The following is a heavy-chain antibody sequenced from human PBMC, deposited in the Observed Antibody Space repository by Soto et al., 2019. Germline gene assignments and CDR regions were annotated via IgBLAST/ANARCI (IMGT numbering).Heavy chain of an antibody. V-gene: IGHV4-59*01. CDR1: GGSISSYY. CDR3: ARGGIAARNWFDP. J-gene: IGHJ5*02. D-gene: IGHD6-6*01. Sequence: ESLTLACAVSGGSISSYYWSWIRQPPGKGLEWIGYIYYSGSTNYNPSLKSRVTISVDTSKNQFSLKLSSVTAADTAVYYCARGGIAARNWFDPWGQGTLVTVSS. CDR2: IYYSGST.